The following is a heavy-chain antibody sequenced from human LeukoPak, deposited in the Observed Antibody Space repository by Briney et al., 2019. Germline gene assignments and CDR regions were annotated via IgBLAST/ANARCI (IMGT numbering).Heavy chain of an antibody. J-gene: IGHJ5*02. CDR1: GGSISTYY. Sequence: PSETLSLTCTVSGGSISTYYWSWIRQPAGKGLEWIGRIYNSGSTNYNPSLKSRVTMSVDTSKNQFYLKLSSVTAADTAVYYCAKGEKRVFFGEISVRQKYNWFDPWGQGTLVTVSS. CDR2: IYNSGST. CDR3: AKGEKRVFFGEISVRQKYNWFDP. D-gene: IGHD3-3*01. V-gene: IGHV4-4*07.